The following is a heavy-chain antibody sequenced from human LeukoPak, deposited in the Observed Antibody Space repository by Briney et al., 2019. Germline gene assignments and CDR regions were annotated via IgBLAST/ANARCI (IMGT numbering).Heavy chain of an antibody. J-gene: IGHJ4*02. V-gene: IGHV3-23*01. CDR3: AKNTRSTVTTPRPIDY. D-gene: IGHD4-4*01. Sequence: GGSLRLSCAASGFTFSSYAMSWVRQAPGKGLEWVSAISSSGGSTYYADSVKGRFTISRDNSKNTLYLQMNSLRAEDTAVYYCAKNTRSTVTTPRPIDYWGQGTLVTVSS. CDR2: ISSSGGST. CDR1: GFTFSSYA.